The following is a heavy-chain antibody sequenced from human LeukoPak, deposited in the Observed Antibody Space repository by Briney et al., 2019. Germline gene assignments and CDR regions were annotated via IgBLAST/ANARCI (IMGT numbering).Heavy chain of an antibody. D-gene: IGHD2-21*01. Sequence: PGRSLRLSCAASGFTFDDYAMHWVRQAPGKGLEWVSGISWNSGSIDYADSVKGRFTISRDNAENSLYLQMSSLRAEDMALYYCAKDIPPKNWGQGTLVTVSS. CDR1: GFTFDDYA. CDR3: AKDIPPKN. V-gene: IGHV3-9*03. J-gene: IGHJ4*02. CDR2: ISWNSGSI.